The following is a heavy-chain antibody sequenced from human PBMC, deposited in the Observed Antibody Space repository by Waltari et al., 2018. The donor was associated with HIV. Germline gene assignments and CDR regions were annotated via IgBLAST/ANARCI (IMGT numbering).Heavy chain of an antibody. CDR2: IVVGSGNT. V-gene: IGHV1-58*01. Sequence: QMQLVQSGPEVKKPGTSVKVSCKAYGFTFTSSAVQWVRQARGQRLEWIGWIVVGSGNTNYAQKFQERVTITRDMSTSTAYMELSSLRSEDTAVYYCAAVRWELLHYYGMDVWGQGTTVTVSS. CDR1: GFTFTSSA. J-gene: IGHJ6*02. D-gene: IGHD1-26*01. CDR3: AAVRWELLHYYGMDV.